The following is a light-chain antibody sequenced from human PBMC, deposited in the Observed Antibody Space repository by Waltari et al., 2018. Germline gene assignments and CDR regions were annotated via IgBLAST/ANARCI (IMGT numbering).Light chain of an antibody. V-gene: IGLV2-11*01. CDR3: CSYVGSNIYWV. CDR2: DIN. J-gene: IGLJ3*02. Sequence: QSALTQPRSVSGSPGQSVTISCTGTSSDVGGYNYVSCYQQHPDKAPKLIIYDINKRPPGVPDRFSGSKSGNTASLTISGLQAEDEADYYCCSYVGSNIYWVFGGGTKLTVL. CDR1: SSDVGGYNY.